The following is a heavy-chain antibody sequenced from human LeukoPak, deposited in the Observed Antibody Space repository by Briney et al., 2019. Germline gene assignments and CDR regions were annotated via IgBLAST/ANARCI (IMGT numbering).Heavy chain of an antibody. CDR3: ARDPMGGYYYYYMDV. CDR2: ISGSGGST. J-gene: IGHJ6*03. D-gene: IGHD1-26*01. Sequence: GGSLRLSCAASGFTFSSYAMSWVRQAPGKGLEWVSAISGSGGSTYYADSVKGRFTISRDNSKNTLYLQMNSLRAEDTAVYYCARDPMGGYYYYYMDVWGKGTTVTVSS. V-gene: IGHV3-23*01. CDR1: GFTFSSYA.